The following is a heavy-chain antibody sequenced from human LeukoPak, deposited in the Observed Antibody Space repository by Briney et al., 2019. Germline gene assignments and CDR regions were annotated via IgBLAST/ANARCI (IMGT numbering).Heavy chain of an antibody. CDR2: ISGDAGRT. Sequence: GGSLRLSCAASGFTFSSYGMNWVRQAPGKGLEWVSGISGDAGRTYYADSVKGRFTIYRDNSKNTLYLQMNSLGAEDTAVYYCAKDLGRGYSAYRAADYWGQGTLVTVSS. D-gene: IGHD5-12*01. V-gene: IGHV3-23*01. J-gene: IGHJ4*02. CDR1: GFTFSSYG. CDR3: AKDLGRGYSAYRAADY.